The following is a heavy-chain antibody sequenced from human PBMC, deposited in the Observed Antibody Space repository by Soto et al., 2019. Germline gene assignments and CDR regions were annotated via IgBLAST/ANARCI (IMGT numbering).Heavy chain of an antibody. V-gene: IGHV3-30-3*01. CDR3: ASLGERLVTLDY. CDR1: GFTFSSYA. CDR2: ISYDGSNK. Sequence: GGSLRLSCAASGFTFSSYAMHWVGQAPGKGLEWVAVISYDGSNKYYADSVKGRFTISRDNSKNTLYLQMNSLRAEDTAVYYCASLGERLVTLDYWGQGTLVTVSS. D-gene: IGHD6-6*01. J-gene: IGHJ4*02.